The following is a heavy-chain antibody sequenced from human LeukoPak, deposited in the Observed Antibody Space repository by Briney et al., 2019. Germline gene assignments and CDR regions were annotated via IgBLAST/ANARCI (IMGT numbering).Heavy chain of an antibody. CDR3: ARLGYSYGHTYFDY. CDR2: ISSSSSTI. CDR1: GFSFSSYS. J-gene: IGHJ4*02. D-gene: IGHD5-18*01. Sequence: PGGSLRLSCAASGFSFSSYSMNWDRQAPGKGLEWVSYISSSSSTIYYVDSVKGRFTISRDNAKNSLYLQMNSLRAEDTAVYYCARLGYSYGHTYFDYWGQGTLVTVSS. V-gene: IGHV3-48*01.